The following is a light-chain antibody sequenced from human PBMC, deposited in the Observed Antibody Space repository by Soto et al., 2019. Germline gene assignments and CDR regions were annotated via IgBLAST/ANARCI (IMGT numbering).Light chain of an antibody. J-gene: IGLJ3*02. CDR1: SSDVGAYNS. V-gene: IGLV2-8*01. CDR3: HSHGGSNNFWV. Sequence: QSVLTQPPSASGSPGQSVTISCTGTSSDVGAYNSVSWYQQHPGKAPRLMIYEVNKRPSGVPDSFSGSKSGNMASLTVSGLQAEDEADYYCHSHGGSNNFWVFGGGTKLTVL. CDR2: EVN.